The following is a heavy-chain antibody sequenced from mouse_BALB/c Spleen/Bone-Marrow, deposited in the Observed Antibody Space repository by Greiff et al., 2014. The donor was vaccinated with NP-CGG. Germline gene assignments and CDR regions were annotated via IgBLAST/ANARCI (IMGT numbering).Heavy chain of an antibody. CDR3: ARISYYGRFAY. V-gene: IGHV4-1*02. J-gene: IGHJ3*01. D-gene: IGHD1-1*01. CDR2: INPDSSTI. Sequence: EVNVVESGGGLVKPGGSLKLSCAASGFDFSRYWMRWVRQAPGKGLEWIGEINPDSSTINYAPSLKDKFILSRDNAKNTLYLQMSKARSDDTALYYCARISYYGRFAYWGQGTLVTVSA. CDR1: GFDFSRYW.